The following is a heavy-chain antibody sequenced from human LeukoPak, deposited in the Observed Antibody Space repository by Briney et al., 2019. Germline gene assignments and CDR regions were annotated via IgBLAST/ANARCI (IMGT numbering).Heavy chain of an antibody. Sequence: PGGTLRLSCAASGFIFSNYAMIWVRQAPGKGLEWVSSIRGNAGTTYYADSVKGRFNIFRDNSKNMLYLQMNSLRVEDTAVYYCARDQNYYDSRGVAFDIWGQGTMVTVSS. CDR1: GFIFSNYA. CDR2: IRGNAGTT. D-gene: IGHD3-22*01. CDR3: ARDQNYYDSRGVAFDI. V-gene: IGHV3-23*01. J-gene: IGHJ3*02.